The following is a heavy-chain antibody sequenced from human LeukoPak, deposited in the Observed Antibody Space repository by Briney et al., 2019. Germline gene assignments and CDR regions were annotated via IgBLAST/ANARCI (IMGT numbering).Heavy chain of an antibody. V-gene: IGHV3-30*18. CDR3: AKGAYYHGSGRYFAY. D-gene: IGHD3-10*01. CDR1: GFTFSSYG. J-gene: IGHJ4*02. Sequence: GGSLRLSCAASGFTFSSYGMHWVPQASGKGLEWVAVISYDGSNKYYADSVKGRFTMSRDNSKNTLYLQMNSLRAEDTAVYYCAKGAYYHGSGRYFAYWSQGTLVTVSS. CDR2: ISYDGSNK.